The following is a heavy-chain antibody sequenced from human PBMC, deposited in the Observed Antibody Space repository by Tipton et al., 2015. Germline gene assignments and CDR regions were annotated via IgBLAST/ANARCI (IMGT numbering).Heavy chain of an antibody. CDR2: ISESGGNT. CDR3: AKQFLGAD. CDR1: GFTFSSYA. J-gene: IGHJ4*02. V-gene: IGHV3-23*01. Sequence: SLRLSCDASGFTFSSYAMNWVRQAPGKGLEWVSSISESGGNTDYADSVKGRFTISRDNSKNTLYLQMNSLRPEDTAVYYCAKQFLGADWGQGPLVPVPP. D-gene: IGHD7-27*01.